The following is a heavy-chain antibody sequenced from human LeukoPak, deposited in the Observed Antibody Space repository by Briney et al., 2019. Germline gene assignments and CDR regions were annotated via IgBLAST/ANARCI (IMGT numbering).Heavy chain of an antibody. D-gene: IGHD2-2*02. V-gene: IGHV3-53*01. CDR1: GFTVSSNY. J-gene: IGHJ4*02. Sequence: GGSLRLSCAASGFTVSSNYMSWVRQAPGKGLEWVSVIYSGGSTYYADSVKGRFTISRDNSKNTLYLQMNSLRAEDTAVYYCAKDPKYQLLYEVDYWGQGTLVTVSS. CDR2: IYSGGST. CDR3: AKDPKYQLLYEVDY.